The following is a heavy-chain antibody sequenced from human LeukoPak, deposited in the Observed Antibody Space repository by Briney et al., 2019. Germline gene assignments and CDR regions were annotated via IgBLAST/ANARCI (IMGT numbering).Heavy chain of an antibody. CDR3: AKESQPVLLWFGELIGGDYFDY. V-gene: IGHV3-23*01. Sequence: PGGSLRLSCAASGFTFSSYAMSWVRQAPGKGLEWASAISGSGGSTYYADSVKGRFTISRDNSKNTLYLQMNSLRAEDTAVYYCAKESQPVLLWFGELIGGDYFDYWGQGTLVTVSS. CDR1: GFTFSSYA. J-gene: IGHJ4*02. CDR2: ISGSGGST. D-gene: IGHD3-10*01.